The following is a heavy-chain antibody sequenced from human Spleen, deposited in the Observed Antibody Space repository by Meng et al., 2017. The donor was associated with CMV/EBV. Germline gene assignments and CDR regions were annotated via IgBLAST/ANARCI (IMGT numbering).Heavy chain of an antibody. Sequence: SVKVSCKASGGTFSSYAISWVRRAPGQGLEWMGGIIPILGIANYAQKFQGRVTITADKSTSTAYMELSSLRSEDTAVYYCARDPNPYCSSTSCYHHYYYYYGMDVWGQGTTVTVSS. CDR2: IIPILGIA. V-gene: IGHV1-69*10. J-gene: IGHJ6*02. CDR3: ARDPNPYCSSTSCYHHYYYYYGMDV. CDR1: GGTFSSYA. D-gene: IGHD2-2*01.